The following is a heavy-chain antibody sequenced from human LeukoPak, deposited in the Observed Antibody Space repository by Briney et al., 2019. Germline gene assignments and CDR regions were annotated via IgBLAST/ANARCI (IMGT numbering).Heavy chain of an antibody. V-gene: IGHV3-33*08. Sequence: PGGSLRLSCAASGFTFSAFGMNWVRQAPGKGLEWVAVIWYDGSNKYYADSVKGRFSISRDNSKNTLYLQMNSLRAEDTAVYYCAREVRYSRGYYVDYWGQGTLVTVPS. J-gene: IGHJ4*02. CDR2: IWYDGSNK. CDR3: AREVRYSRGYYVDY. CDR1: GFTFSAFG. D-gene: IGHD3-22*01.